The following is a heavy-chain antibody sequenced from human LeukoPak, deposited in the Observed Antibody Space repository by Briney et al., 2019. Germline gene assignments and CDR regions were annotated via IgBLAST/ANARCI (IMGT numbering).Heavy chain of an antibody. J-gene: IGHJ3*02. CDR1: GYSFTSYY. CDR3: ARDLKGLRFLEWLLLGYAFDI. V-gene: IGHV1-46*01. D-gene: IGHD3-3*01. Sequence: GASVKVSYKASGYSFTSYYMHWVRQAPGQGLEWMGIINPSGGSTSYAQKFQGRVTMTRDTSTSTVYMELSSLRSEDTAVYYCARDLKGLRFLEWLLLGYAFDIWGQGTMVTVSS. CDR2: INPSGGST.